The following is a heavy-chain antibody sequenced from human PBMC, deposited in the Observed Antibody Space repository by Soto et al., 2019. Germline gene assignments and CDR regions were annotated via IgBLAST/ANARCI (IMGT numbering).Heavy chain of an antibody. V-gene: IGHV3-33*01. CDR3: ARDAARIAAPDYYDSSGLPQNDAIDI. CDR2: IWYDGSNK. J-gene: IGHJ3*02. Sequence: GGSLRLSCAASGFTFSSYGMHWVRQAPGKGLEWVAVIWYDGSNKYYADSVKGRFTISRDNSKNTLYLQMNSLRAEDTAVYYCARDAARIAAPDYYDSSGLPQNDAIDIWGQGTIVTVSS. CDR1: GFTFSSYG. D-gene: IGHD3-22*01.